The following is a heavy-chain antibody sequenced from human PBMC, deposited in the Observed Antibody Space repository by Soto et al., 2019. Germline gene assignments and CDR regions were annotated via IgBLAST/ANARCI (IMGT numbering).Heavy chain of an antibody. J-gene: IGHJ4*02. CDR2: IWYDGSNK. CDR1: GFTFSSYV. V-gene: IGHV3-33*01. CDR3: ARDQGIAAAVFGPTHPPFDY. Sequence: GGSLRLSCAASGFTFSSYVMHWVRQAPGKGLEWVAVIWYDGSNKYYADSVKGRFTISRDNSKNTLYLQMNSLRAEDTAVYYCARDQGIAAAVFGPTHPPFDYWGQGTLVTVS. D-gene: IGHD6-13*01.